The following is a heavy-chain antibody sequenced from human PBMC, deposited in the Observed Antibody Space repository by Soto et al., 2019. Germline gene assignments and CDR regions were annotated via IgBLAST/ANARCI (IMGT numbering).Heavy chain of an antibody. CDR3: ARGRGGYYGSGSYVETPPGTHLGTFDY. Sequence: ASETPSLTCAVYGGSFSGYYWSWIRQPPGKGLEWIGEINHSGSTNYNPSLKNRVTISVDTSKNQFSLKLSSVTAADTAVYYCARGRGGYYGSGSYVETPPGTHLGTFDYWGQGTLVTVSS. J-gene: IGHJ4*02. CDR2: INHSGST. CDR1: GGSFSGYY. V-gene: IGHV4-34*01. D-gene: IGHD3-10*01.